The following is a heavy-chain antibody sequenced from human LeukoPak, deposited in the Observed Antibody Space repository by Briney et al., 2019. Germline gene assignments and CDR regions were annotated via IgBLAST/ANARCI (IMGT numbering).Heavy chain of an antibody. J-gene: IGHJ3*02. CDR2: IYYSGST. V-gene: IGHV4-39*07. D-gene: IGHD3-22*01. CDR3: ARNNYDSSVYAFDI. CDR1: GGSISSYY. Sequence: SETLSLTCTVSGGSISSYYWGWIRQPPGKGLEWIGSIYYSGSTYYNPSLKSRVTISVDTSKNQFSLKLSSVTAADTAVYYCARNNYDSSVYAFDIWGQGTMVTVSS.